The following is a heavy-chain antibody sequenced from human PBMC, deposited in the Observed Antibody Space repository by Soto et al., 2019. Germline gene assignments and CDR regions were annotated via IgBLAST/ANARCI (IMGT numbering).Heavy chain of an antibody. J-gene: IGHJ4*02. CDR3: GKVLVGATGHTDSDS. Sequence: SETLSLTCTVSGGSIYRSGYYWGWIRQPPGRGLEWIGNIDYNGVTYSNPSLKSRVTISRDTSKNQFSLKLTSVTAAGTALYYCGKVLVGATGHTDSDSWGPGTLVTVSS. V-gene: IGHV4-39*01. CDR1: GGSIYRSGYY. D-gene: IGHD2-15*01. CDR2: IDYNGVT.